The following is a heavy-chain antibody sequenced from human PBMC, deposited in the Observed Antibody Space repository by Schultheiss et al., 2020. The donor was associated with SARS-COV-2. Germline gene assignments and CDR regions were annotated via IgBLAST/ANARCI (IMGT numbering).Heavy chain of an antibody. Sequence: GESLKISCKGSGYSFTSYWISWVRQMPGKGLEWMGRIDPSDSYTNYSPSFQGQVTISADKSISTAYLQWSSLKASDTAMYYCARGYGDYEDCFDYWGQGTLVTVSS. D-gene: IGHD4-17*01. J-gene: IGHJ4*02. CDR1: GYSFTSYW. CDR3: ARGYGDYEDCFDY. CDR2: IDPSDSYT. V-gene: IGHV5-10-1*04.